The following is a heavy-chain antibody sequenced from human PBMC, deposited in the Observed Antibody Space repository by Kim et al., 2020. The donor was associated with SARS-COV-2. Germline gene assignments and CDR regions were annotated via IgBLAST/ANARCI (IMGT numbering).Heavy chain of an antibody. CDR2: IWYDGSNK. CDR1: GFTFSSYG. V-gene: IGHV3-33*06. Sequence: GGSLRLSCAASGFTFSSYGMHWVRQAPGKGLEWVAVIWYDGSNKYYADSVKGRFTISRDNSKNTLYLQMNSLRAEDTAVYYCAKEGSNTPLDYWGQGTLVTVSS. CDR3: AKEGSNTPLDY. J-gene: IGHJ4*02. D-gene: IGHD6-13*01.